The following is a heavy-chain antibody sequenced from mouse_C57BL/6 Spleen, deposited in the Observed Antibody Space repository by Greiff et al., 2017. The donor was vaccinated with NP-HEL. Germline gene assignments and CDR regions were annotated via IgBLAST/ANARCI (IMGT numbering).Heavy chain of an antibody. J-gene: IGHJ4*01. V-gene: IGHV1-52*01. CDR2: IDPSDSET. CDR1: GYTFTSYW. D-gene: IGHD1-1*01. CDR3: ARSEVTPEEASRAGAMDY. Sequence: VQLQQPGAELVRPGSSVKLSCKASGYTFTSYWMHWVKQRPIQGLEWIGNIDPSDSETHYNQKFKDKATLTVDKSSSTAYMQLSSLTSEDSAVYYAARSEVTPEEASRAGAMDYWGQGTSVTVSS.